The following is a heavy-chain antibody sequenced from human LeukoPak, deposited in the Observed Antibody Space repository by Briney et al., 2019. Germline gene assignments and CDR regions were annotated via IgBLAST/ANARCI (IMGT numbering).Heavy chain of an antibody. D-gene: IGHD3-22*01. CDR2: IYSGGST. J-gene: IGHJ4*02. Sequence: GGSLRLSCAAFGFTVSSNYMNWVRQAPGKGLEWVSLIYSGGSTHYADSVKGRFTISRDNSKNTLYLQMNSLRAEDTAVYYCARGGDSSYYGDYCGQGTLVTVSS. CDR3: ARGGDSSYYGDY. CDR1: GFTVSSNY. V-gene: IGHV3-66*01.